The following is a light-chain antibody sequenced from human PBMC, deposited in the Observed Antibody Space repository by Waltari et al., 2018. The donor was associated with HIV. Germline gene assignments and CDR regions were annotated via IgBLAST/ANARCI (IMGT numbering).Light chain of an antibody. CDR3: QQYYSTPPA. Sequence: DIVMTQSPDSLAVSLGERATINCKSSQSVLYSSNNKNYLAWYQQKPGKPPKLLIYWAPTRESGVPDRFSGSGSGTDFTLTISSLQAEDVAVYYCQQYYSTPPAFGQGTKVEIK. CDR1: QSVLYSSNNKNY. CDR2: WAP. V-gene: IGKV4-1*01. J-gene: IGKJ1*01.